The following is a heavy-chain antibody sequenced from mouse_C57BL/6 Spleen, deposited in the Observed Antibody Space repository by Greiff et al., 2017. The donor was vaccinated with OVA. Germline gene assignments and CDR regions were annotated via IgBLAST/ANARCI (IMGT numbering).Heavy chain of an antibody. V-gene: IGHV1-64*01. Sequence: QVQLQQPGAELVKPGASVKLSCKASGYTFTSSWMHWVKQRPGQGLEWIGMIHPNSGSTNYNEKFKSKATLTVDKSSSTAYMQLSSLTSEDSAVCYCAGVTAVPIDYWGQGTTLTVSA. D-gene: IGHD1-1*01. CDR3: AGVTAVPIDY. CDR2: IHPNSGST. CDR1: GYTFTSSW. J-gene: IGHJ2*01.